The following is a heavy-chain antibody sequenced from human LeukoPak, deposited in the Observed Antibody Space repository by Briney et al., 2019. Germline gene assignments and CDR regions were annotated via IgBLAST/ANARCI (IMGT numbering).Heavy chain of an antibody. D-gene: IGHD3-22*01. CDR3: ARGHYYDTSGYYYLEY. V-gene: IGHV3-21*01. CDR1: GFTFSSYA. J-gene: IGHJ4*02. CDR2: ISGSSVYI. Sequence: GGSLRLSCAASGFTFSSYAMSWVRQAPGKGLEWVSSISGSSVYIYYADSVKGRFTISRDNANNSLFLQMNSLRAEDTAVYYCARGHYYDTSGYYYLEYWGQGTLVTVSS.